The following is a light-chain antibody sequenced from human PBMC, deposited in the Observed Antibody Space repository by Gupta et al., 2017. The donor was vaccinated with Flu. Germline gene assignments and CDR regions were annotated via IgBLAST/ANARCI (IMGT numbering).Light chain of an antibody. Sequence: LSASVGDRVTITCRASQVIRSRLAWYKKKPGKAPNLLIYGASNLQKGVKSRFNGSGDGTEFTLTISSRQPEDFAPYYCQYWNKVLLMFTFGHGTKVDIK. CDR1: QVIRSR. V-gene: IGKV1-9*01. J-gene: IGKJ3*01. CDR2: GAS. CDR3: QYWNKVLLMFT.